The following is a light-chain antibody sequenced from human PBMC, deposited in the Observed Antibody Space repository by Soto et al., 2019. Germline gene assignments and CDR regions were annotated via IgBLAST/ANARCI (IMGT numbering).Light chain of an antibody. J-gene: IGKJ4*01. V-gene: IGKV1-17*01. Sequence: DIQMTQSPSSLSASVGDRVNITCRASQGIRSGLGWYQQKTGKATKRLIDAASSLQSGVTSRFSGSGSGTEFTLTISSLQTEELTTYDCLQHNTYPLTVGGGNKVEIK. CDR1: QGIRSG. CDR2: AAS. CDR3: LQHNTYPLT.